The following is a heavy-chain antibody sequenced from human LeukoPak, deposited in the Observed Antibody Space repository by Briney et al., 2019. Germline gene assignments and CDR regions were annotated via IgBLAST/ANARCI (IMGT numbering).Heavy chain of an antibody. CDR1: GFTFSSYS. CDR2: SSSSSSYI. D-gene: IGHD3-22*01. CDR3: ARDLRYYDSSGYYYFDY. J-gene: IGHJ4*02. Sequence: GGSLRLSCAASGFTFSSYSMNWVRQAPGKGLEWVSSSSSSSSYIYYADSVKGRFTISRDNAKNSLYLQMNSLRAEDTAVYYCARDLRYYDSSGYYYFDYWGQGTLVTVSS. V-gene: IGHV3-21*01.